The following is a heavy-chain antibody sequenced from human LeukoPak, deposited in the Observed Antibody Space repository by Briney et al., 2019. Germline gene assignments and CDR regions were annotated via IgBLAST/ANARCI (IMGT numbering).Heavy chain of an antibody. CDR3: ARDPRINSGSYLRDY. CDR1: GFTFSSYG. Sequence: GGSLRLSCAASGFTFSSYGMHWVRQAPGKGLEWVAFIRYDGSNKYYADSVKGRFTISRDNSKNTLYLQMNSLRAEDTAVYYCARDPRINSGSYLRDYWGQGTLVTVSS. CDR2: IRYDGSNK. V-gene: IGHV3-30*02. J-gene: IGHJ4*02. D-gene: IGHD1-26*01.